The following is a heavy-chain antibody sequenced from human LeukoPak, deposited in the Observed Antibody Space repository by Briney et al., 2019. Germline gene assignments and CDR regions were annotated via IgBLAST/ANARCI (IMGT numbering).Heavy chain of an antibody. CDR1: RFTFSSYE. J-gene: IGHJ3*02. V-gene: IGHV3-48*03. CDR2: ISSSGSTI. CDR3: AKSHIDSSSWYGDAFDI. D-gene: IGHD6-13*01. Sequence: GGSLRLSCAASRFTFSSYEMNWVRQAPGKGLEWVSYISSSGSTIYYADSVKGRLTISRDNSKNTLYLQMNSLRAEDTAVYYCAKSHIDSSSWYGDAFDIWGQGTMVTVSS.